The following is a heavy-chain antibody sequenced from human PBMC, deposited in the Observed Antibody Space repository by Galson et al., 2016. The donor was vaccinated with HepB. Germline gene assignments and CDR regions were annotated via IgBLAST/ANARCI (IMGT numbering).Heavy chain of an antibody. J-gene: IGHJ4*02. CDR1: GFTFSSYS. Sequence: SLRLSCAASGFTFSSYSMNWVRQAPGKGLEWVSYISSSSSSRTIYYADSVKGRFTVSRDNAKNSLYLQMNSLRAEDTAVYYCAKDSSSAWYAYFDYWGQGILVTVSS. D-gene: IGHD6-19*01. V-gene: IGHV3-48*04. CDR3: AKDSSSAWYAYFDY. CDR2: ISSSSSSRTI.